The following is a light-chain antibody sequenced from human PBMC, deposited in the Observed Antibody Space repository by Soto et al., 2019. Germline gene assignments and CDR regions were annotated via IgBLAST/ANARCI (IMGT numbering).Light chain of an antibody. CDR1: QSLSGNY. CDR3: QQYGSSPIT. J-gene: IGKJ5*01. Sequence: EIVLTQSAGTLSLCPGERATLSCRASQSLSGNYLAWYQQKPGQAPRFLIYAASNRATGIPDRFSGGGSGTDFALTINRPEPEDSAVYYCQQYGSSPITFGQGTRLEIK. V-gene: IGKV3-20*01. CDR2: AAS.